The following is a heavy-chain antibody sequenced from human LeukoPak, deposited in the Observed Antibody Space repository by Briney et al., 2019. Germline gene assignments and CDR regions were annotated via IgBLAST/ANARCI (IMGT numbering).Heavy chain of an antibody. CDR3: VKDNPLDY. D-gene: IGHD1-14*01. Sequence: PGGSLRLSCAASGFTFSSYGMHWVRQAPGKGLEWVSFIRYDGSDKYYADSVRGRFTISRDNSKNTLYLQMNSLRAEDTAVYYCVKDNPLDYWGQGTLVIVSS. CDR1: GFTFSSYG. V-gene: IGHV3-30*02. J-gene: IGHJ4*02. CDR2: IRYDGSDK.